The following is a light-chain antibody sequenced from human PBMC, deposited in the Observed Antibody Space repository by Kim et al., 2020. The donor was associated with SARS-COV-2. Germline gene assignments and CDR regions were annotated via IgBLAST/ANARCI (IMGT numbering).Light chain of an antibody. CDR1: STTIGAGYA. CDR2: ANR. J-gene: IGLJ1*01. V-gene: IGLV1-40*01. Sequence: TITCTCTSTTIGAGYAVHWYQHLPRPAPNLLIYANRSRPSRAPDRFPGSISGTSASLSIAGLQAEDEADYYCLSYYYSLSALYVFGTGTKVTVL. CDR3: LSYYYSLSALYV.